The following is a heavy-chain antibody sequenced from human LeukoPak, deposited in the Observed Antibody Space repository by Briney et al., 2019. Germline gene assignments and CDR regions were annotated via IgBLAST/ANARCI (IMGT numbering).Heavy chain of an antibody. CDR3: ARELGSSYAYGMDV. Sequence: SETLPLTCTVSGDSINTYYYWTWIRQSPGKGLEWIGYIYDSAYTRYNPSLKGRVTISVDTSRNQFSLWLASVTAADTAVYYCARELGSSYAYGMDVWGQGTTVTVSS. CDR1: GDSINTYY. J-gene: IGHJ6*02. D-gene: IGHD3-10*01. CDR2: IYDSAYT. V-gene: IGHV4-59*01.